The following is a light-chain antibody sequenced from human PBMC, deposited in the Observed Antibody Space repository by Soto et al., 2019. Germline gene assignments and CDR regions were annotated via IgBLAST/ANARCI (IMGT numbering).Light chain of an antibody. Sequence: EIVMTQSPATLSVSPGERATLSCRASQSVSSNLAWYHQKPGQAPRLIIYDASTRATGIPARLSGSGSGTEFTLPISSLQSEDFAVYYCQQYNDGLTFGGGTKVDIK. CDR3: QQYNDGLT. J-gene: IGKJ4*01. V-gene: IGKV3-15*01. CDR2: DAS. CDR1: QSVSSN.